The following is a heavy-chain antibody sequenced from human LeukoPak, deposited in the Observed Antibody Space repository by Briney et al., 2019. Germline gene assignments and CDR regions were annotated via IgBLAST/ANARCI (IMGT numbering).Heavy chain of an antibody. CDR2: ITSDGSGT. D-gene: IGHD2-21*02. V-gene: IGHV3-74*01. J-gene: IGHJ3*02. Sequence: GGSLRLSCAASGFTLSNYWMHWVRQAPAKGLVWVSRITSDGSGTSYADSVKGRFTISRDNAKNTLYLQMSSLRAEDTAVYSCARDLGGDDAFDIWGQGTRVTVSS. CDR3: ARDLGGDDAFDI. CDR1: GFTLSNYW.